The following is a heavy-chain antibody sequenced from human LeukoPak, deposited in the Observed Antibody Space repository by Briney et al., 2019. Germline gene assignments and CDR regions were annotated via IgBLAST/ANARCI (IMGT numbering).Heavy chain of an antibody. Sequence: GASVKVSCKASGGTFSSYAISWARQAPGQGLEWMGRIIPILGIANYAQKFQGRVTITADKPTSTAYMELSSLRSEDTAVYYCASRGRIVGATTDAFDIWGQGTMVTVSS. CDR2: IIPILGIA. CDR1: GGTFSSYA. CDR3: ASRGRIVGATTDAFDI. D-gene: IGHD1-26*01. V-gene: IGHV1-69*04. J-gene: IGHJ3*02.